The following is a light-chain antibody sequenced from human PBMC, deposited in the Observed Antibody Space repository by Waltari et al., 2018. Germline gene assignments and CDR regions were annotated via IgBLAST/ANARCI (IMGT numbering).Light chain of an antibody. CDR3: QQHDKSPWT. CDR2: RAS. J-gene: IGKJ1*01. Sequence: DIQMTQSPSSLSASVGDTVTITCRASQPVDTWLAWYPQKPGKAAKLLSYRASNLDTGVPSRFSGTGSETDFTLTIRDLHPEDVATYFCQQHDKSPWTFGQGTKVEIK. V-gene: IGKV1-5*01. CDR1: QPVDTW.